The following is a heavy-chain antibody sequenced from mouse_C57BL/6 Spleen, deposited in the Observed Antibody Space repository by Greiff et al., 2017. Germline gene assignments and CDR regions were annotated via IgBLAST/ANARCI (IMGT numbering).Heavy chain of an antibody. CDR3: EREMITTPY. Sequence: DVLLVESGGDLVKPGGSLKLSCAASGFTFSSYGMSWVRQTPDKRLEWVATISSGGSYTYYPDSVKGRFTISRDNAKNTLYLQMSSLKSEDTAMYYCEREMITTPYWGQGTLVTVSA. V-gene: IGHV5-6*01. CDR2: ISSGGSYT. CDR1: GFTFSSYG. J-gene: IGHJ3*01. D-gene: IGHD2-4*01.